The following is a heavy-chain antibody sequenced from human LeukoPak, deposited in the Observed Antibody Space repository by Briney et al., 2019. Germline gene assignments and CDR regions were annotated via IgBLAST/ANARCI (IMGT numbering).Heavy chain of an antibody. D-gene: IGHD6-6*01. CDR3: AKKVGLVSAPLYYFDL. CDR2: TSGPGGSR. J-gene: IGHJ4*02. V-gene: IGHV3-23*01. Sequence: GGSLRLSCAASGFTFSSYAMSWVRQAPGKGLEWVSATSGPGGSRDYADSVRGRFTISRDNSKNTLYLQMNSLRAEDTAIYYCAKKVGLVSAPLYYFDLWGQGTLVTVSS. CDR1: GFTFSSYA.